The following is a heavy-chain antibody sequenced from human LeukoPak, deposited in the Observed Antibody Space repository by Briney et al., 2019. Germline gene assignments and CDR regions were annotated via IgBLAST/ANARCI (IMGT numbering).Heavy chain of an antibody. D-gene: IGHD3-10*01. J-gene: IGHJ5*02. CDR1: GGSIRSYY. Sequence: SETLSLTCTVSGGSIRSYYWSWIRKPPGKGLEWIGYVSNTENTKYNPSLKSRVTISVDTSKNQFSLILSSVTAADTAVYYCARLHGELIWFGESKLNWFDPWGQGTLVTVSS. CDR3: ARLHGELIWFGESKLNWFDP. CDR2: VSNTENT. V-gene: IGHV4-59*08.